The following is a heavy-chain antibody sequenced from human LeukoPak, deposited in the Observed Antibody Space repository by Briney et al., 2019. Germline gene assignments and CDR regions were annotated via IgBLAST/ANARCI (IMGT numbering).Heavy chain of an antibody. V-gene: IGHV3-15*01. CDR2: IKSNSDGGTI. CDR3: TTRRQDGW. D-gene: IGHD2-15*01. J-gene: IGHJ4*02. CDR1: GFTFSDAW. Sequence: GGSLRLSCVGSGFTFSDAWMSWVRQAPGKGLEWVGRIKSNSDGGTIDYAAPVKGRFTISRDDSRNTLYLQMNSLKTEDTAVYYCTTRRQDGWWGQGTLVTVS.